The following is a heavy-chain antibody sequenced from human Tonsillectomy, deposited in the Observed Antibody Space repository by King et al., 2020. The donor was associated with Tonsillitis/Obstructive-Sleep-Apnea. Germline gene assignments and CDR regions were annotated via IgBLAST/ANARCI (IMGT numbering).Heavy chain of an antibody. CDR3: AKGGYCSGDSCYTSWFDP. J-gene: IGHJ5*02. CDR2: ISGSGVST. Sequence: VQLVESGRGLVQPGESLRLSCAASGFTFSSYAMSWVRQAPGKGLEWVSAISGSGVSTYYADSVRGRFTISRDNSKNPLYLQMSSLRAEDRAIYYCAKGGYCSGDSCYTSWFDPWGQGTLVTVSS. V-gene: IGHV3-23*04. D-gene: IGHD2-2*02. CDR1: GFTFSSYA.